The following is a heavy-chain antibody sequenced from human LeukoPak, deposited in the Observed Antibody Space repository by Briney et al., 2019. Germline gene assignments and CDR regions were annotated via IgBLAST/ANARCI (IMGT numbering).Heavy chain of an antibody. CDR3: ARGFHGHFDY. Sequence: QPGGSLRLSCAASGFTFSNYAMTWVRQAPGEGLAWVSNITGSGAVTYYADSVGGRFTLSRDNSKHTLYLKMNSVRAEDTAVYYCARGFHGHFDYWGQGTRVPGPS. CDR2: ITGSGAVT. J-gene: IGHJ4*02. V-gene: IGHV3-23*01. D-gene: IGHD2/OR15-2a*01. CDR1: GFTFSNYA.